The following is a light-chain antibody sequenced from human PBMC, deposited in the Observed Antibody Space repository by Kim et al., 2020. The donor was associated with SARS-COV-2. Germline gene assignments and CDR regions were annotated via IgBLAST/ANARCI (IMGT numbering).Light chain of an antibody. CDR1: QDSSNY. J-gene: IGKJ1*01. CDR3: QKYYSDPL. CDR2: AAS. V-gene: IGKV1-27*01. Sequence: SASVGDRVTLPCRASQDSSNYLAWYQQKPGKVPNLLLYAASALQSGVSSRFGGTGSGTDFTLTISSLQPEDVATYYCQKYYSDPLFGQGTKV.